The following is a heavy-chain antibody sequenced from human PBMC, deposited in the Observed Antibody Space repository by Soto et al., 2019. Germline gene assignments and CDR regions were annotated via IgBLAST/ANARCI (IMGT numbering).Heavy chain of an antibody. CDR3: ARGVYYDSSGYYPFDY. D-gene: IGHD3-22*01. CDR2: IYYSGST. CDR1: GGSISSGDYY. V-gene: IGHV4-30-4*01. J-gene: IGHJ4*02. Sequence: QVQLQESGPGLVKPSQTLSLTCTVSGGSISSGDYYWSWIRQPPGKGLEWIGYIYYSGSTYYNPSLKSRVTISVDTSKNQFSLKLSSVTAADTAVYYCARGVYYDSSGYYPFDYWGQGTLVTVSS.